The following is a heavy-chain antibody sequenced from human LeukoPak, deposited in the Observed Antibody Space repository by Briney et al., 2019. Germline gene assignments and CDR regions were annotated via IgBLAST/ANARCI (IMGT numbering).Heavy chain of an antibody. CDR3: ARDIRFLEWLPHYYFDY. Sequence: GGSLRLSCAASGFTFSSYSMNWVRQAPGKGLEWVSSISSSSSYIYYADSVKGRFTISRDNAKNSLYLQMNSLRAEDTAVYYCARDIRFLEWLPHYYFDYWGQGTLVTVSS. D-gene: IGHD3-3*01. V-gene: IGHV3-21*01. CDR1: GFTFSSYS. J-gene: IGHJ4*02. CDR2: ISSSSSYI.